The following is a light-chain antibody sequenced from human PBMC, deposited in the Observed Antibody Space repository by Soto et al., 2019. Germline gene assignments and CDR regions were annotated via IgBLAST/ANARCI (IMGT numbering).Light chain of an antibody. CDR2: GPS. V-gene: IGKV3-20*01. J-gene: IGKJ5*01. Sequence: EFVLTQSPGTLSLSPGARATLSCRASQSVSSSYIAWYQQKPGQAPRLLIYGPSSRATGIPDRFSGSGSGTDFTLTISRLEPEDFAVYYCQQFGSSPPRITFGQGTRLEIK. CDR1: QSVSSSY. CDR3: QQFGSSPPRIT.